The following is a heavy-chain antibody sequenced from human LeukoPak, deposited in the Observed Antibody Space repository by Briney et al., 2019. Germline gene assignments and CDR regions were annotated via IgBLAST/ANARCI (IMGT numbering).Heavy chain of an antibody. Sequence: GGSLRLSCAASGFTVSSNYMSWVRQAPGKGLEWVLVIYSGGSTYYADSVKGRFTISRDNSKSTLYLQMNRLRAEDTAVYYCASLDITYDYINYWGQGTLVAVSS. CDR1: GFTVSSNY. CDR3: ASLDITYDYINY. V-gene: IGHV3-53*01. CDR2: IYSGGST. J-gene: IGHJ4*02. D-gene: IGHD4-11*01.